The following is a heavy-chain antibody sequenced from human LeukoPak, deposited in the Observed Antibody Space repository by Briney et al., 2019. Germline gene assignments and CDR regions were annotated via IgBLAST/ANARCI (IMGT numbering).Heavy chain of an antibody. CDR3: AKEFTDSSGYKGDY. D-gene: IGHD3-22*01. V-gene: IGHV3-23*01. CDR2: TSTSGGSA. J-gene: IGHJ4*02. CDR1: GFTFSNNA. Sequence: SGGSLRLSCAASGFTFSNNAMSRVRQAPGKGLEWVSATSTSGGSAYYADSVKGRFTISRDNSKNTLYLQMNSLRAEDTAVYYCAKEFTDSSGYKGDYWGQGTLVTVSS.